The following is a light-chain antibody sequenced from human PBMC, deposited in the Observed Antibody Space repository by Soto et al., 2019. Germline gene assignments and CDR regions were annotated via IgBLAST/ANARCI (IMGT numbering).Light chain of an antibody. Sequence: QSALTQPASVSGSPGQSITISCTGTSSDVGVYKHVSWYQQHPGKAPKLMIYDVSNRPSGVSNRFSGSKSGNTASLTISGLQAADDADYYCSSYTSGTTVVFGGGTKLTVL. V-gene: IGLV2-14*01. CDR1: SSDVGVYKH. CDR3: SSYTSGTTVV. J-gene: IGLJ2*01. CDR2: DVS.